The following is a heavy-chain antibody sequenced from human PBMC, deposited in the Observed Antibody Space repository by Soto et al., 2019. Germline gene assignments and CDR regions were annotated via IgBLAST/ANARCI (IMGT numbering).Heavy chain of an antibody. J-gene: IGHJ4*02. Sequence: SETLSLTCTVSGGSVSSTNHYWGWIRQPPGKGLEWIGDIYYSGMTRYNPSLKSRVTISVDTSKDQFSLKLTSVTAADTAVYYCARHGYYYDSTGYYYFVWGQGIQVTVSS. CDR2: IYYSGMT. D-gene: IGHD3-22*01. CDR3: ARHGYYYDSTGYYYFV. V-gene: IGHV4-39*01. CDR1: GGSVSSTNHY.